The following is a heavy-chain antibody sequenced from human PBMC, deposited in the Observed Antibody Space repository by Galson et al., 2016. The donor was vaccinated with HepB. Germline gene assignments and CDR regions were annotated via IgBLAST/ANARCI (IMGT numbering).Heavy chain of an antibody. CDR3: ARTAGDFFNY. CDR1: GGSISSGGYY. CDR2: IYHSGST. Sequence: TLSLTCTVSGGSISSGGYYWSWIRQHPGKGLEWIGYIYHSGSTHYNPSLKSRVTISVDTAKNQFSLKLRSVTVADTAVYYCARTAGDFFNYWGQGTLVTVSS. J-gene: IGHJ4*02. V-gene: IGHV4-31*03.